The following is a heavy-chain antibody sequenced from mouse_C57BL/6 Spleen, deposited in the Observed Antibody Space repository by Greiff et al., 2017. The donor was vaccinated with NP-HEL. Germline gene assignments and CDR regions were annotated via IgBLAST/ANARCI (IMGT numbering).Heavy chain of an antibody. Sequence: VQLQQSGAELVKPGASVKLSCKASGYTFTEYTIHWVKQRSGQGLEWIGWFYPGSGSIKYNEKFKDKATLTEDKSSSTVSMELSRLPSEDSAVYFCARHEVPYYGNYAWFAYWGQGTLVTVSA. CDR2: FYPGSGSI. V-gene: IGHV1-62-2*01. CDR3: ARHEVPYYGNYAWFAY. D-gene: IGHD2-10*01. J-gene: IGHJ3*01. CDR1: GYTFTEYT.